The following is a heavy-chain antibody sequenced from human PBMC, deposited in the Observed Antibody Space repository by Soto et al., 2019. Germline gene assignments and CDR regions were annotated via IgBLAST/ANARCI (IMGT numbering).Heavy chain of an antibody. CDR1: GASITSGGHY. CDR2: IDYSGST. J-gene: IGHJ4*02. Sequence: QVQLRESGPGLVKPSQTLSLTCTVSGASITSGGHYWSWIRQHPGKGLEWIGYIDYSGSTHYNPSLKSRRRLALDTSKHQFSLNLTSVTPAETAVYYCARDRSPGGNPYFHCWGQGTLVTVSS. D-gene: IGHD2-15*01. V-gene: IGHV4-31*03. CDR3: ARDRSPGGNPYFHC.